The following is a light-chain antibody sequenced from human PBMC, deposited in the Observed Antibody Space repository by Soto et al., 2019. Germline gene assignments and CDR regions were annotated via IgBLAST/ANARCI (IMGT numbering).Light chain of an antibody. CDR1: QSVSSN. J-gene: IGKJ1*01. CDR3: QQYNNWPPKWT. V-gene: IGKV3-15*01. Sequence: EKALTQSPVTLSLSPGERATLSCRASQSVSSNLAWYQQRPGQAPRLLIYGASTRASGVPDRFSGSGSGAEFILTISSLQSEDFAVYYCQQYNNWPPKWTFGQGTKVDIK. CDR2: GAS.